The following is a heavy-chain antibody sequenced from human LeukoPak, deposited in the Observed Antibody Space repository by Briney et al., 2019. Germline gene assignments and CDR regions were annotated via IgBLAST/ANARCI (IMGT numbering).Heavy chain of an antibody. CDR1: GFTVSSNY. CDR3: ARAYCSGGSCYLYYFDY. Sequence: PGGSLRLSCAASGFTVSSNYMSWVRQAPGKGLEWVSVIYSGGSTYYADSVKGRFTISRHNSKNTLYLQMNSLRAEDTAVYYCARAYCSGGSCYLYYFDYWGQGTLVTVSS. J-gene: IGHJ4*02. CDR2: IYSGGST. V-gene: IGHV3-53*04. D-gene: IGHD2-15*01.